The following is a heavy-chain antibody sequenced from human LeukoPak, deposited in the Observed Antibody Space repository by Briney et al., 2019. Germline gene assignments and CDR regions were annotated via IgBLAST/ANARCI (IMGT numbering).Heavy chain of an antibody. J-gene: IGHJ4*02. V-gene: IGHV3-48*04. D-gene: IGHD4/OR15-4a*01. CDR2: ISSSGSTI. CDR1: GFTFSSYG. CDR3: ARDTLGEGEDANYAVYYFDY. Sequence: GGSLRLSCAASGFTFSSYGMSWVRQAPGKGLEWVSYISSSGSTIYYADSVKGRFTISRDNAKNSLDLQMNSLRADDTAVYYCARDTLGEGEDANYAVYYFDYWGQGTVVTVSS.